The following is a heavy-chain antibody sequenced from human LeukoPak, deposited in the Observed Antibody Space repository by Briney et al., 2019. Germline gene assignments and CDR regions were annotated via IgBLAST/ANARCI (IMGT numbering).Heavy chain of an antibody. V-gene: IGHV3-21*01. Sequence: GGSLRLSCAASGFTFSSYSMNWVRQAPGKGLEWVSSISSSSSYIYYADSVKGRFTIPRDNAKNSLYLHMNSLRAEDTAVYYCARESNYRYNWNYESYWFDPWGQGTLVTVSS. J-gene: IGHJ5*02. CDR1: GFTFSSYS. CDR3: ARESNYRYNWNYESYWFDP. D-gene: IGHD1-7*01. CDR2: ISSSSSYI.